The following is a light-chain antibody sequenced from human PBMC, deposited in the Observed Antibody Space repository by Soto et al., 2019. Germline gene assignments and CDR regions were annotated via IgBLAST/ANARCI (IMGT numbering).Light chain of an antibody. CDR3: QQYGSSVFN. V-gene: IGKV3-20*01. Sequence: ETVLTQSPGTLSLSPGETATLSCRASQTVTTNYLAWYQQKPDQAPRLLIYGASSRATGIPDRFSGSGSGTDFTLTISRLEPEDFAVYYCQQYGSSVFNFGQGTKLEIK. J-gene: IGKJ2*01. CDR2: GAS. CDR1: QTVTTNY.